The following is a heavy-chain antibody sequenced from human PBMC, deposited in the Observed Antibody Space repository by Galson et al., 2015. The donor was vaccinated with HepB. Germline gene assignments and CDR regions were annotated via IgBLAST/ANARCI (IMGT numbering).Heavy chain of an antibody. D-gene: IGHD6-19*01. V-gene: IGHV1-69*13. CDR1: GTAFSRFS. CDR2: IIPMYGMT. J-gene: IGHJ5*01. CDR3: ARDFVAGTSLGFDS. Sequence: SVKVSCKASGTAFSRFSLNWVRQAPGQGLEWMGRIIPMYGMTNYARKFQGRLTITADESTNTAFIELSSLRSEDTAIYYCARDFVAGTSLGFDSWGQGTLVTVSS.